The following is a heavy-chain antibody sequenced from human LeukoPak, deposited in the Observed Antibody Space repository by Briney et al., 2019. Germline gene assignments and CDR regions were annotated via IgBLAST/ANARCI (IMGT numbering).Heavy chain of an antibody. CDR1: GFTFSSHW. CDR3: ARAPAAARPYYFDY. J-gene: IGHJ4*02. CDR2: IKQDGSEK. Sequence: GGSLRLSCAASGFTFSSHWMSWVRQAPGKGLEWWAKIKQDGSEKYYVDSVKGRFTISRDNAKNSLYLQMNSLRPEDTAVYYCARAPAAARPYYFDYWGQGTLVTVSS. D-gene: IGHD6-6*01. V-gene: IGHV3-7*01.